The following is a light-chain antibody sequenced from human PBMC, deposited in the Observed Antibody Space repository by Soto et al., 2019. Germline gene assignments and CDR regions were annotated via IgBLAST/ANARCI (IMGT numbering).Light chain of an antibody. CDR1: SGHSSYI. CDR3: ETWDSDTHTV. Sequence: VLTQSSSASASLGSSVKLTCTLSSGHSSYIIAWHQQQPGKAPRYLMKLEGSGSYNKGSGVPDRFSGSSSGADRYLTISNRQCEDEADYYCETWDSDTHTVFGGGTKVTVL. CDR2: LEGSGSY. V-gene: IGLV4-60*02. J-gene: IGLJ3*02.